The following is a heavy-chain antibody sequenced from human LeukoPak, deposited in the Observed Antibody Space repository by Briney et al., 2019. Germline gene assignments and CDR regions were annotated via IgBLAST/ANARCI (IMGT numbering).Heavy chain of an antibody. V-gene: IGHV1-18*01. CDR2: FSGYYGNT. D-gene: IGHD3-22*01. J-gene: IGHJ4*02. CDR1: GYTFTVYG. CDR3: ARDASDDSSGYYYDY. Sequence: ASVTVSSKASGYTFTVYGICSVRQAPGQGGAWMGWFSGYYGNTNYAEKLQGRVTMTTDTSTSTVYMELRSLRSDDTAVYYCARDASDDSSGYYYDYWGQGTLVTVSS.